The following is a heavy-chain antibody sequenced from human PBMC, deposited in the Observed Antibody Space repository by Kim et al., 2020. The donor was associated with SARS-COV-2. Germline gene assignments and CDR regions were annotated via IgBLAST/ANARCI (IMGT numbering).Heavy chain of an antibody. CDR3: ARVVLGYCSSTSCYSWFDP. Sequence: GGSLRLSCAASGFTVSSNYMSWVRQAPGKGLEWVSVIYSGGSTYYADSVKGRFTISRDNSKNTLYLQRNSLRAEDTAVYYCARVVLGYCSSTSCYSWFDP. J-gene: IGHJ5*02. V-gene: IGHV3-53*01. CDR1: GFTVSSNY. CDR2: IYSGGST. D-gene: IGHD2-2*02.